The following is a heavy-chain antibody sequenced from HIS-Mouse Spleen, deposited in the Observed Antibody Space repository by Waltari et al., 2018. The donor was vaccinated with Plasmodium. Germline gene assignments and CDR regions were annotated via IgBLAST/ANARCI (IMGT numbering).Heavy chain of an antibody. D-gene: IGHD1-26*01. CDR2: IYSGGST. J-gene: IGHJ4*02. V-gene: IGHV3-66*01. Sequence: EVQLVESGGGLVQPGGSLRLSCAASGFTVSSNYMRWVRQAAGKGLEWVSVIYSGGSTYYADSVKGRFTISRDNSKNTLYLQMNSLRAEDTAVYYCATPRVGGSYFDYWGQGTLVTVSS. CDR3: ATPRVGGSYFDY. CDR1: GFTVSSNY.